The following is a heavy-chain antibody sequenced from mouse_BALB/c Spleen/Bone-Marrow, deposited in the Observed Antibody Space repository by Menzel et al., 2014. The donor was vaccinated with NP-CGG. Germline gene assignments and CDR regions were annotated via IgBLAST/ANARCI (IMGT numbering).Heavy chain of an antibody. J-gene: IGHJ2*01. Sequence: EVQRVESGGGLVQPGGSLRLSCAPSGFTFXDFYMEWVRQPPGKRLEWIAASRNKANDYTTEYSASVKGRFIVSRDTSQSILYLQMNALRAEDTAIYYCARANWDYFDYWGQGTTLTVSS. CDR3: ARANWDYFDY. CDR2: SRNKANDYTT. D-gene: IGHD4-1*01. V-gene: IGHV7-1*02. CDR1: GFTFXDFY.